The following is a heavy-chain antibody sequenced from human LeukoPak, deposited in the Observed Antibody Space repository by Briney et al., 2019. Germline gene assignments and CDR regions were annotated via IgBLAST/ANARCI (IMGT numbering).Heavy chain of an antibody. CDR1: GGSFSGYY. CDR3: ARHSSRSPKFGY. D-gene: IGHD6-13*01. Sequence: SETLSLTCAVYGGSFSGYYSSWIRQPPGKGLEWIGEINHSGSTNYNPSLKSRVTISVDTSKNQFSLNLSSVTAADTAVYYCARHSSRSPKFGYWGQGTLVTVSS. CDR2: INHSGST. J-gene: IGHJ4*02. V-gene: IGHV4-34*01.